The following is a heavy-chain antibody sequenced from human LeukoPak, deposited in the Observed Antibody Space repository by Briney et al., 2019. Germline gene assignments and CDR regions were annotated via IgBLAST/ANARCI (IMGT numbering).Heavy chain of an antibody. V-gene: IGHV4-30-4*08. CDR1: GGSISSCDYY. CDR3: ARDEKTYYDFWSGNIPGAFDI. CDR2: IYYSGST. Sequence: PSQTLSLTCTVSGGSISSCDYYWSWIRQPPGKGLEWIGYIYYSGSTYYNPSLKSRVTISVDTSKNQFSLKLSSVTAADTAVYYCARDEKTYYDFWSGNIPGAFDIWGQGTMVTVSS. D-gene: IGHD3-3*01. J-gene: IGHJ3*02.